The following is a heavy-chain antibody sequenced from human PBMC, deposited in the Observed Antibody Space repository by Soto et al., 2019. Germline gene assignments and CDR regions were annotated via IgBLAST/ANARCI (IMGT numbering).Heavy chain of an antibody. J-gene: IGHJ4*02. CDR2: ISAYNGNT. CDR3: ARDRYCSSTSCWDPYYFDY. V-gene: IGHV1-18*04. CDR1: GYTFTSYG. Sequence: GASVKVSCKASGYTFTSYGISWVRQAPGQGLEWMGWISAYNGNTNYAQKLQGRVTMTTDTSTSTAYMELRSLRSDDTAVYYCARDRYCSSTSCWDPYYFDYWGQGTLVTVSS. D-gene: IGHD2-2*01.